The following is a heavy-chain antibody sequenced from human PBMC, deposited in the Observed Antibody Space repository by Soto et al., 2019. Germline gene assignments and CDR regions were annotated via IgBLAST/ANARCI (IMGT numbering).Heavy chain of an antibody. CDR2: ISYDGSNK. V-gene: IGHV3-30*03. J-gene: IGHJ6*02. CDR3: ARGLSSYYYGMDV. D-gene: IGHD2-2*01. Sequence: GESLKISCAASGFTFSSYGMHWVRQAPGKGLEWVAVISYDGSNKYYADSVKGRFTISRDNSQNTLYLQMNSLRAEDTAVYYCARGLSSYYYGMDVWGQGTTVTVS. CDR1: GFTFSSYG.